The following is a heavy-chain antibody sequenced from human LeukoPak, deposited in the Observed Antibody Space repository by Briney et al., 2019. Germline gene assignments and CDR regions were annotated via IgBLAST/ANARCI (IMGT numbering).Heavy chain of an antibody. D-gene: IGHD2-21*02. CDR2: ISSGADSI. Sequence: GGSLRLSCVASGITFRSYDMNWVRQAPGKGLEWISGISSGADSIYYADSVKGRFTISRDNAKNSVFLQMNSLRAEDTAPYYCARGSTASYWGQGTLVTVSS. CDR3: ARGSTASY. CDR1: GITFRSYD. J-gene: IGHJ4*02. V-gene: IGHV3-48*03.